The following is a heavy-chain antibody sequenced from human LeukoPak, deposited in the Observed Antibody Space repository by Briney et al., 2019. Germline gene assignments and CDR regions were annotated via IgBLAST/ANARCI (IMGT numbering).Heavy chain of an antibody. J-gene: IGHJ5*02. V-gene: IGHV3-7*01. Sequence: GGSLRLSCAASGFTFTSFSMTWVRQSPGRGLGWVANINRDGTKTTYVDSVKSRFTISRDNANNSLFLHMSRLRAQDTAVYYCATAPVAAESSWGQGTLVAVSS. CDR2: INRDGTKT. CDR3: ATAPVAAESS. CDR1: GFTFTSFS. D-gene: IGHD6-13*01.